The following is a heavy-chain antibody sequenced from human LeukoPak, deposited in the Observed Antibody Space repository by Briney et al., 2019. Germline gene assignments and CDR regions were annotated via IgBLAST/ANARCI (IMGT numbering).Heavy chain of an antibody. CDR3: ARVGCSGGSCYSGVLNYFDY. Sequence: SHTLSLTRTVSGYSISRGYYWGWTGHPPGKGLEWIESTYHRGSTYYNPSLKSRVTISVDTSKNQCSLKLSSVTAADTAVYYCARVGCSGGSCYSGVLNYFDYWGQGTLVTVSS. V-gene: IGHV4-38-2*02. J-gene: IGHJ4*02. D-gene: IGHD2-15*01. CDR2: TYHRGST. CDR1: GYSISRGYY.